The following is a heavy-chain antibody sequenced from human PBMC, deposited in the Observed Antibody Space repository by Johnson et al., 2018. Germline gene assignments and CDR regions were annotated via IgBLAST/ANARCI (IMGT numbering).Heavy chain of an antibody. V-gene: IGHV3-23*04. CDR2: ISGSGGSI. J-gene: IGHJ3*02. CDR1: GFTFSNYA. Sequence: VQLVESGGGLVQPGGSLRLSCAASGFTFSNYAMSWVRQVPGKGLEWVSVISGSGGSIYYTDSVKGRFTISRENSKNTQYLQMNSLRAEDTAIYFFAKDNSTTWYSGDDAFDIWGQGTMVTVSS. D-gene: IGHD6-13*01. CDR3: AKDNSTTWYSGDDAFDI.